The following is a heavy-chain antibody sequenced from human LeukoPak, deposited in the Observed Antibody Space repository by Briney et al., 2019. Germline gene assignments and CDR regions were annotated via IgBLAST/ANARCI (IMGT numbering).Heavy chain of an antibody. CDR1: DDSITMYY. CDR3: ARAGYVSRPGGYYYYMDV. Sequence: PSETLSLTCSVSDDSITMYYWTWIRQPPGKGLEWIGYVDHTGSTNFNPSLNGRVSISRDTTNNLFSLRLRSVTAADTAVYYCARAGYVSRPGGYYYYMDVWGKGTTVTVSS. J-gene: IGHJ6*03. V-gene: IGHV4-59*01. D-gene: IGHD3-10*02. CDR2: VDHTGST.